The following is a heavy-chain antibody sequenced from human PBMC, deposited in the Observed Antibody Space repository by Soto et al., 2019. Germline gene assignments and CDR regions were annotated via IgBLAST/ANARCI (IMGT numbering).Heavy chain of an antibody. Sequence: PSETLSLTCTVSVYSISSGYHWACIRQPPGKGLEWLGSVHYSGNTYYNPSLKSRLTISVDKSKNQFSLNLSSVTAADTAVYYCARQDRVVAEGRWFDPWGQGTLVTVSS. CDR3: ARQDRVVAEGRWFDP. J-gene: IGHJ5*02. V-gene: IGHV4-38-2*02. D-gene: IGHD2-15*01. CDR1: VYSISSGYH. CDR2: VHYSGNT.